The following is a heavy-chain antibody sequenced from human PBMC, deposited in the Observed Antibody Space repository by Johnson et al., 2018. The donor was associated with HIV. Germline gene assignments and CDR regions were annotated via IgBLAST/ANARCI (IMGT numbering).Heavy chain of an antibody. V-gene: IGHV3-30*03. CDR2: ISYDGSNK. Sequence: QVQLVESGGGLVQPGGSLRLSCAASGFTFSSYDMHWVRQATGKGLEWVAVISYDGSNKYYADSVKGRFTISRDNSKNTLYLQMNSLRTEDTAVYYCARGDWLTVITSPDAFDIWGQVTMVTVSS. CDR3: ARGDWLTVITSPDAFDI. D-gene: IGHD4-23*01. J-gene: IGHJ3*02. CDR1: GFTFSSYD.